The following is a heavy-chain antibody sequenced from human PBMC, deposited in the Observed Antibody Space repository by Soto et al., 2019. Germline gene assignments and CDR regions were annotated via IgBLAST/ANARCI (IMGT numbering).Heavy chain of an antibody. D-gene: IGHD3-10*01. CDR2: IYDSGSTSGST. Sequence: SETLSLTCSVSGGSITSHYLSWIRQPPGKGLEWIGYIYDSGSTSGSTDYNPSLRSRVTMSVNTSKSQLSLKLSSVTAADTAVYYCARLGSYGSGSVLYFDNWGQGTLVTVSS. CDR3: ARLGSYGSGSVLYFDN. CDR1: GGSITSHY. V-gene: IGHV4-59*08. J-gene: IGHJ4*02.